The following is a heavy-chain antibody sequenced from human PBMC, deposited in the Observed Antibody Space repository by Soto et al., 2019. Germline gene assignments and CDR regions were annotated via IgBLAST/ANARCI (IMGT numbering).Heavy chain of an antibody. Sequence: ASVKVSCKASGYTFSTNGIIWVRQAPGQHLEWLGWISARNGDTKYAQGFQGRVTLTTDAATNTAYMELMTLRSDDTAVYFCARVQLLPNQAADFWGQGTLVTVSP. CDR2: ISARNGDT. D-gene: IGHD3-10*01. CDR3: ARVQLLPNQAADF. V-gene: IGHV1-18*04. CDR1: GYTFSTNG. J-gene: IGHJ4*02.